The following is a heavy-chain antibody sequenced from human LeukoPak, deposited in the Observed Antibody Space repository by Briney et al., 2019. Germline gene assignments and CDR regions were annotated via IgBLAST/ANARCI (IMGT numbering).Heavy chain of an antibody. Sequence: PSETLSLTCSVSDTSISTYYWSWIRQPAGKGLEWIGHIYTTGTTNYNPSLKSRVTMSIDTSKNQFSLNLRFVTAADTAVYYCAKVAKYYYGSETYFFFEHWGQGILVTVSS. CDR2: IYTTGTT. D-gene: IGHD3-10*01. V-gene: IGHV4-4*07. CDR1: DTSISTYY. CDR3: AKVAKYYYGSETYFFFEH. J-gene: IGHJ4*02.